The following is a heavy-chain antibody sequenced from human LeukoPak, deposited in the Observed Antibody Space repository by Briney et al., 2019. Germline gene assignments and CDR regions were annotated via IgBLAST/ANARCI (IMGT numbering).Heavy chain of an antibody. D-gene: IGHD2-15*01. CDR1: GYTFTGYY. J-gene: IGHJ4*02. V-gene: IGHV1-2*02. Sequence: GASVKVSCKASGYTFTGYYMHWVRQAPGQGLEWMGWINPNSGGTNYAQKFQGRVTMTRDTSISTAYMELRSLRSDDTAVYYCARGTRYCSGGSCQSGFYYFDYWGQGTLVTVSS. CDR2: INPNSGGT. CDR3: ARGTRYCSGGSCQSGFYYFDY.